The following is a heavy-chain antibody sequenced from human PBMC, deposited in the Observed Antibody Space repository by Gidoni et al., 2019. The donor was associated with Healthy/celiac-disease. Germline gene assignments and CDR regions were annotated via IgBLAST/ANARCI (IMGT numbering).Heavy chain of an antibody. Sequence: QVQLVESGGGVVQPGRSLRLSCAASGFTFSSYGMHWVRQAPGKGLEWVAVIWYDGSNKYYADSVKGRFTISRDNSKNTLYLQMNSLRAEDTAVYYCARGGYSYPDAFDIWGQGTMVTVSS. J-gene: IGHJ3*02. V-gene: IGHV3-33*01. CDR3: ARGGYSYPDAFDI. CDR1: GFTFSSYG. CDR2: IWYDGSNK. D-gene: IGHD5-18*01.